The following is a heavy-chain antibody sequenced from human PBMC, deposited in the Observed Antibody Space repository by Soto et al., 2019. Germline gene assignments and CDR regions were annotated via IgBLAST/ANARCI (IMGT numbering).Heavy chain of an antibody. CDR1: GFTVNNNY. Sequence: PGGSLRLSCAASGFTVNNNYMSWVRQAPGKGLEWVSVIYSGGSTYYADSVNGRFTISRDNSKNTVHLQMNSLRAEDTAVYYCARASYYYDSSGYYYRYYFDYWGQGTLVTVS. CDR3: ARASYYYDSSGYYYRYYFDY. CDR2: IYSGGST. V-gene: IGHV3-66*01. D-gene: IGHD3-22*01. J-gene: IGHJ4*02.